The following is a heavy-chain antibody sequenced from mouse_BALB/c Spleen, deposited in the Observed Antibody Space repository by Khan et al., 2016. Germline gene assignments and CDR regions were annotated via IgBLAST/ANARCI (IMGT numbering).Heavy chain of an antibody. D-gene: IGHD2-1*01. Sequence: QIQLVQSGPELKKPGETVRISCKASGYTFTTAGMQWVQKMPGKGLRWIGWINTHSGVPKYAEDFKGRFAFSLETSATTAYLQIGNLKNEDTATYFCARCGNFGHWYFDVWGAGTTVTVSS. CDR3: ARCGNFGHWYFDV. J-gene: IGHJ1*01. V-gene: IGHV9-4*02. CDR2: INTHSGVP. CDR1: GYTFTTAG.